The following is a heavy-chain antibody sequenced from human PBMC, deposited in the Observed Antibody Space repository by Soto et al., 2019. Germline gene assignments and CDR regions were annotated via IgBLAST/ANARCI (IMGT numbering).Heavy chain of an antibody. CDR2: IYWNDDK. CDR3: AHRRTLSLLWFEPNWFDP. V-gene: IGHV2-5*01. D-gene: IGHD3-10*01. Sequence: QITLKESGPPLVKPTQTLTLTCTFSGFSLSTSGVGVGWIRQPPGKALEWLALIYWNDDKRYSPSLKSRLTITKDTSKNQVVLTMTNMDPVDTATYYCAHRRTLSLLWFEPNWFDPWGQGTLVTVSS. CDR1: GFSLSTSGVG. J-gene: IGHJ5*02.